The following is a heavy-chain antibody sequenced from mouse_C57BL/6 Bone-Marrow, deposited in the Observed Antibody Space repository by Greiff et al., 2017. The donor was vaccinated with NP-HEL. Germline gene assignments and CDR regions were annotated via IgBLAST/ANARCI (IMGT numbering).Heavy chain of an antibody. D-gene: IGHD1-1*01. CDR2: ISNGGGST. CDR3: ARQISIIYYYGSSYDYAMDY. J-gene: IGHJ4*01. V-gene: IGHV5-12*01. Sequence: DVKLVESGGGLVQPGGSLKLSCAASGFTFSDYYMYWVRQTPEKRLEWVAYISNGGGSTYYPDTVKGRFTISRDNAKNTLYLQMSRLKAEDTAMYYCARQISIIYYYGSSYDYAMDYWGQGTSVTVSS. CDR1: GFTFSDYY.